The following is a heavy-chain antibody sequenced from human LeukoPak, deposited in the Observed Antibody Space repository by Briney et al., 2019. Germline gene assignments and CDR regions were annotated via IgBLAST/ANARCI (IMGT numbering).Heavy chain of an antibody. CDR1: GFTFSSYA. D-gene: IGHD3-22*01. J-gene: IGHJ4*02. CDR3: ASWNYYDSSGYYFDY. Sequence: PGGSLRLSCAASGFTFSSYAMSWVRQAPGKGLEWVSAINGSGGSTYYADSVKGRFTISRDNSKNTLYPQMNSLRAEDTAVYYCASWNYYDSSGYYFDYWGQGTLVTVSS. CDR2: INGSGGST. V-gene: IGHV3-23*01.